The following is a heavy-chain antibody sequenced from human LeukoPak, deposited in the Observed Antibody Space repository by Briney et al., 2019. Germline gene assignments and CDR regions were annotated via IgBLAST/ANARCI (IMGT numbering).Heavy chain of an antibody. CDR2: IWYDGSNK. CDR3: ARDRGFWSGFDY. CDR1: GFTFSSYA. J-gene: IGHJ4*02. V-gene: IGHV3-33*08. Sequence: GGSLRLSCAASGFTFSSYAMSWVRQAPGKGLEWVAVIWYDGSNKYYADSVKGRFTISRDNSKNTLYLQMNSLRAEDTAVHYCARDRGFWSGFDYWGQGTLVTVSS. D-gene: IGHD3-3*01.